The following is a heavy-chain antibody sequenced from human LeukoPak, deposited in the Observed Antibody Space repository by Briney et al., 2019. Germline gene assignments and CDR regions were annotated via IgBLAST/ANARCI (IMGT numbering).Heavy chain of an antibody. CDR1: GGSFSGYY. Sequence: LETLSLTCAVDGGSFSGYYCSWIRQPPGKGLEWIGEINHSGSTNYNPTLKTPVTISLDTPKNQFSLKLSSVTAADTAVYDCALIGIAAAGGVDDYWGQGTLVTVSS. J-gene: IGHJ4*02. CDR2: INHSGST. D-gene: IGHD6-13*01. CDR3: ALIGIAAAGGVDDY. V-gene: IGHV4-34*01.